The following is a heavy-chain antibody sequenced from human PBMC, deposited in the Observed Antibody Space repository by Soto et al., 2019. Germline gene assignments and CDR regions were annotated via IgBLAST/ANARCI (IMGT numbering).Heavy chain of an antibody. CDR3: ASLGYCSGGSCYSLDY. Sequence: QVQLVHSGAEVKKPGSSVKVSCKASGGTFSSYTISWVRRAPGQGLEWMGRIIPILGIANYAQKFQGRVTITADKSTSTAYMELSSLRSEDTAVYYCASLGYCSGGSCYSLDYWGQGTLVTVSS. J-gene: IGHJ4*02. CDR2: IIPILGIA. V-gene: IGHV1-69*02. D-gene: IGHD2-15*01. CDR1: GGTFSSYT.